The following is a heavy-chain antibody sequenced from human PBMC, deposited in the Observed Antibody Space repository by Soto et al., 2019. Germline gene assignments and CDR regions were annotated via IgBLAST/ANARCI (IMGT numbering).Heavy chain of an antibody. CDR3: ARGQRFSDWFDH. CDR1: GGAISTYY. D-gene: IGHD3-3*01. Sequence: SSETLSVTGTVSGGAISTYYWTWIRQPAGKGLEWSGRIYSSGSTKYNPSLQSRVTMSLDTSNNQFSLRLTSVTADDTAVYYCARGQRFSDWFDHWGQGTLVPVSS. J-gene: IGHJ5*02. V-gene: IGHV4-4*07. CDR2: IYSSGST.